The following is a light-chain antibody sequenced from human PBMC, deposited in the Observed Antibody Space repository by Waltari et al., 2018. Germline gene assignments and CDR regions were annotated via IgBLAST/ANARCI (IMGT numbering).Light chain of an antibody. V-gene: IGKV1-5*03. CDR3: QQYNSYSLLT. J-gene: IGKJ4*01. Sequence: DIQMTQSPSTLSASVGDRFTITCRASQSISNWLAWYQQKPGKAPKLLIYKASTLESGVTSRCSGSGSGTEFTLTISSLQPDDFATYYCQQYNSYSLLTFGGGTKVEIK. CDR1: QSISNW. CDR2: KAS.